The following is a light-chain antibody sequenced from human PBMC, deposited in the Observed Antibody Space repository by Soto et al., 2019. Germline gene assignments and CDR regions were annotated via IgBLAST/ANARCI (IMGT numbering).Light chain of an antibody. J-gene: IGKJ1*01. CDR1: LGIEDA. V-gene: IGKV1-17*01. Sequence: DIQMSQSPSSLSASVGDRVTITCRASLGIEDALGWYQQKPGKAPKRLIYGASNLQSGVPSRFSGSGFGTGFTLTISSLQPDDFATYYCLQHNEFWWTFGQGTKVDI. CDR3: LQHNEFWWT. CDR2: GAS.